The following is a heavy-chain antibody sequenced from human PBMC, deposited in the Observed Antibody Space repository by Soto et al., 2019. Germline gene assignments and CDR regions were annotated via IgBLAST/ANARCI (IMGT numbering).Heavy chain of an antibody. J-gene: IGHJ4*02. Sequence: LSCISSGFTFRTYTMNWVRQAPGKGLEWVSGIRGFSPYTFYAESVKGRFTISRDNAKNSLYLQMNSLRAEDTAVYYCARDKPYSSSSWLSYWGQGTLVTVSS. D-gene: IGHD6-6*01. CDR1: GFTFRTYT. CDR3: ARDKPYSSSSWLSY. CDR2: IRGFSPYT. V-gene: IGHV3-21*01.